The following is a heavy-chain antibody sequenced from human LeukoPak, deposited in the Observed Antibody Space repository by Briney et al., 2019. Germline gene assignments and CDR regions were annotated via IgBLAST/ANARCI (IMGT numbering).Heavy chain of an antibody. Sequence: PGGSLRLSCAASGFTFDDYAMHWVRQAPGKGLEWVSGISWNSGSIGYADSVKGRFTISRDNAKNSLYLQMNSLRAEDTALYYCAKAKGPYSSGWYPFDYWGQGTLVTVSS. V-gene: IGHV3-9*01. D-gene: IGHD6-19*01. CDR1: GFTFDDYA. CDR3: AKAKGPYSSGWYPFDY. CDR2: ISWNSGSI. J-gene: IGHJ4*02.